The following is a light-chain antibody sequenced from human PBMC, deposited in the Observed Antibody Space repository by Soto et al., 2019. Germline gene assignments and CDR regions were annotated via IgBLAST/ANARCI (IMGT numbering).Light chain of an antibody. CDR3: QQYGTSEII. V-gene: IGKV3-20*01. Sequence: EFVLTQSPGTLSLSPGERATLSCRASQSLANSFIAWYQQKPGQASRLLIYDTSSRASGIPDRFSGSGSGTDFTLTISRLETEDFAVSYCQQYGTSEIIFGQGTRLEIK. CDR1: QSLANSF. CDR2: DTS. J-gene: IGKJ5*01.